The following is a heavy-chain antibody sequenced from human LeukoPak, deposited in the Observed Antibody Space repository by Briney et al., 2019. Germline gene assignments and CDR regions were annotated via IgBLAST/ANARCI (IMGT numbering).Heavy chain of an antibody. CDR3: AREAWQLVGY. Sequence: GGSLRLSCAASGFSFNYNWMSWVRQAPGKGLEWVANINQDGTEKYYVDSVKGRFIISRDNAKSSLFLQMNSLRAEDTAVYYFAREAWQLVGYWGQGTLVTVSS. CDR2: INQDGTEK. V-gene: IGHV3-7*01. J-gene: IGHJ4*02. D-gene: IGHD6-13*01. CDR1: GFSFNYNW.